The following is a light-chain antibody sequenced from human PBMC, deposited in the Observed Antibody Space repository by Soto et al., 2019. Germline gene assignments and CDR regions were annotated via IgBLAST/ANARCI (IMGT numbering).Light chain of an antibody. CDR3: QQANTFPLT. V-gene: IGKV1D-12*01. CDR1: QDIFNY. Sequence: PMAQSPSSLSAPTGDKVTITCRASQDIFNYLAWYQQKPGKAPKLLIYAASSLQSGVPSRFSGSGSGTHFTLTISSLQPEDFATYYCQQANTFPLTFGQGTRLEIK. CDR2: AAS. J-gene: IGKJ5*01.